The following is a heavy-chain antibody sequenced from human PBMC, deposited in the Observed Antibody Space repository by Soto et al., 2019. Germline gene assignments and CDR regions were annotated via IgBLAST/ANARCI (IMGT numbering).Heavy chain of an antibody. Sequence: QVQLVESGGGVVQPGRSLRLSCSDSGFTFSSYAMHWVRQAPGKGLEWVAVISYDGSNKYYADSVKGRFTISRDNSKNTLYLQRNSLRAEDTAVYYCAREVEYSSSSDWFDPWGQGTLVTVSS. V-gene: IGHV3-30-3*01. CDR3: AREVEYSSSSDWFDP. CDR2: ISYDGSNK. CDR1: GFTFSSYA. J-gene: IGHJ5*02. D-gene: IGHD6-6*01.